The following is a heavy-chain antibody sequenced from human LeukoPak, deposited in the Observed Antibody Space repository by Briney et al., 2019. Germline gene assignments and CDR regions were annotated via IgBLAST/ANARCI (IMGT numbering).Heavy chain of an antibody. D-gene: IGHD6-19*01. V-gene: IGHV4-38-2*02. J-gene: IGHJ5*02. CDR3: ARGLAVAGIRNWFDP. CDR1: GYSISSGYY. Sequence: SSETLSLTCTVSGYSISSGYYWGWIRQPPGKGLEWIGSIYHSGSTYYNPSLKSRVTISVDTSKNQFSLKLSSVTAADTAVYYCARGLAVAGIRNWFDPWGQGTLVTVSS. CDR2: IYHSGST.